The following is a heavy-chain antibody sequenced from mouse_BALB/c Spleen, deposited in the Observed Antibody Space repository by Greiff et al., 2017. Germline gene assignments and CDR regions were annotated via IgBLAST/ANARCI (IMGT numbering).Heavy chain of an antibody. V-gene: IGHV5-4*02. CDR3: ARDRGAMDY. CDR1: GFTFSDYY. CDR2: ISDGGSYT. J-gene: IGHJ4*01. Sequence: EVQLVESGGGLVKPGGSLKLSCAASGFTFSDYYMYWVRQTPEKRLEWVATISDGGSYTYYPDSVKGRFTISRDNAKNNLYLQMSSLKSEDTAMYYCARDRGAMDYWGQGTSVTVSS.